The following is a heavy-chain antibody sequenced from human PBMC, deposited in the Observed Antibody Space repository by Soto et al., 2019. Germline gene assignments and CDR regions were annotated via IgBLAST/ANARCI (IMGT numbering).Heavy chain of an antibody. CDR1: GFTFSSYA. CDR3: ARGATIDY. CDR2: IIGGGDSA. J-gene: IGHJ4*02. Sequence: EVQLLESGEALAQPGGSLRLSCAASGFTFSSYAMTWVRQAPGKGLEWVALIIGGGDSAYYADSVKGRFTISRDNFKNTLFLQMNNLRGEDTAVYYGARGATIDYWGQGTLVTVSS. V-gene: IGHV3-23*01.